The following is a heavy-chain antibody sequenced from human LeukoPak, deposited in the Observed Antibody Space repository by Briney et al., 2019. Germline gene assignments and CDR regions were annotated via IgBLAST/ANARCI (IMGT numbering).Heavy chain of an antibody. Sequence: SQTLSLTCTVSGGSISSGSYYWSWIRQPAGKGLEWIGRIYTSGSTNYNPSLKSRVTISVDTSKNQFSLKPSSVTAADTAVYYCARDLQRARYYGSVDDAFDIWGQGTMVTVSS. D-gene: IGHD3-10*01. J-gene: IGHJ3*02. CDR2: IYTSGST. CDR3: ARDLQRARYYGSVDDAFDI. CDR1: GGSISSGSYY. V-gene: IGHV4-61*02.